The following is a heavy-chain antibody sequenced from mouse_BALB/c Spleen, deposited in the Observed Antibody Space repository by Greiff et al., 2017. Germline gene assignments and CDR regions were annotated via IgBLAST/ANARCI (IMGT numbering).Heavy chain of an antibody. Sequence: EVKLQESGPSLVKPSQTLSLTCSVTGDSITSGYWNWIRKFPGNKLEYMGYISYSGSTYYNPSLKSRISITRDTSKNQYYLQLNSVTTEDTATYYCARAPYRYDYAMDYWGQGTSVTVSS. CDR2: ISYSGST. CDR1: GDSITSGY. CDR3: ARAPYRYDYAMDY. D-gene: IGHD2-14*01. V-gene: IGHV3-8*02. J-gene: IGHJ4*01.